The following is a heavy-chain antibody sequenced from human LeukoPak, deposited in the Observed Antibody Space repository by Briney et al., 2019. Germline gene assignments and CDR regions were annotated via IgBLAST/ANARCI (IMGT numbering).Heavy chain of an antibody. D-gene: IGHD6-19*01. CDR3: ARGIPSIAVAGRMGYYYYMDV. CDR2: ISAYNGNT. J-gene: IGHJ6*03. V-gene: IGHV1-18*01. CDR1: GYTFTSYG. Sequence: GASVRVSCKASGYTFTSYGISWVRQAPGQGLEWMGWISAYNGNTNYAQKLQGRVTMTTDTSTSTAYMELRSLRSDDTAVYYCARGIPSIAVAGRMGYYYYMDVWGKGTTVTISS.